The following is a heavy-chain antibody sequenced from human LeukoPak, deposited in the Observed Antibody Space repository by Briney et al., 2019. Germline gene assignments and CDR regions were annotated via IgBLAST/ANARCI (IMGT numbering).Heavy chain of an antibody. V-gene: IGHV4-59*12. J-gene: IGHJ6*02. CDR1: GGSISSYY. CDR3: AYYCSSTSCPNSRRGMDV. CDR2: IYYSGST. Sequence: SETLSLTCTVSGGSISSYYWSWIRQPPGKGLEWIGYIYYSGSTNYNPSLKSRVTISVDTSKNQFSLKLSSVTAADTAVYYCAYYCSSTSCPNSRRGMDVWGQGTTVTVSS. D-gene: IGHD2-2*01.